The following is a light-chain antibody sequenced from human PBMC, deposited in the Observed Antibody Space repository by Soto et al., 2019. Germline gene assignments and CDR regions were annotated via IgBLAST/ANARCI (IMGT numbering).Light chain of an antibody. J-gene: IGKJ4*01. CDR2: DAS. CDR1: QTVRNNY. V-gene: IGKV3-20*01. CDR3: QLFMSYPLT. Sequence: EFVLTQSPGTLSLSPGERATLSCRASQTVRNNYLAWYQQKPGQAPRLLIYDASSRATGIPDRFSGGGSGTDFALTISKLQPEEFAVYDCQLFMSYPLTFGGGTKVDVK.